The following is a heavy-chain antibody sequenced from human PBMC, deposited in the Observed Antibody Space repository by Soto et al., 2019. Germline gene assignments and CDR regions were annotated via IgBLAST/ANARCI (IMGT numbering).Heavy chain of an antibody. Sequence: EEQLVESGGGLAQPGGSLRLSCAASGFTFSSYWMHWVRQAPGKGLVWVSRINPGGSITAYADSVKGRFTISRDNAKNTLYLQMNSLRGDDTAVYYCARVPTGKYGVWNYWGQGTLVTVSS. CDR3: ARVPTGKYGVWNY. CDR1: GFTFSSYW. D-gene: IGHD2-8*01. CDR2: INPGGSIT. J-gene: IGHJ4*02. V-gene: IGHV3-74*01.